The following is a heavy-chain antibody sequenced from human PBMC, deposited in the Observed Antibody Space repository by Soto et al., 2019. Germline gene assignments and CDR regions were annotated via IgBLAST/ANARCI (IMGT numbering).Heavy chain of an antibody. J-gene: IGHJ4*02. D-gene: IGHD1-26*01. CDR1: GGSISSSSYY. V-gene: IGHV4-39*07. Sequence: SETLSLTCTVSGGSISSSSYYWGWIRQPPGKGLEWIGSIYYSGSTYYNPSLKSRVTISVDTSKNQFSLKLSSATAAETAVYYCARDWELRGGYFDYWGQGTLVTVSS. CDR3: ARDWELRGGYFDY. CDR2: IYYSGST.